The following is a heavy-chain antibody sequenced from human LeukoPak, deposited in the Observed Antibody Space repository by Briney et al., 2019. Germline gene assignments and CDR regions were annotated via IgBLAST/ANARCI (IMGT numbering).Heavy chain of an antibody. D-gene: IGHD3-10*01. J-gene: IGHJ6*03. V-gene: IGHV4-4*07. CDR3: ARDVEGQYYYGSGSYRYYYYYYYMDV. CDR2: IYTRGST. Sequence: PSETLSLTCTVPGGSISSYYWSWIRQPAGKGLEWIGRIYTRGSTNYTPSPTSRVTMPVDTSKNQFSLKLSSVTAADTAVYYCARDVEGQYYYGSGSYRYYYYYYYMDVWGKGTTVTISS. CDR1: GGSISSYY.